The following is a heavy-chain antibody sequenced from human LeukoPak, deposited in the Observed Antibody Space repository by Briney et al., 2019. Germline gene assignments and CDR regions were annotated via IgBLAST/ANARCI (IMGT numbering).Heavy chain of an antibody. CDR2: IYYSGST. CDR3: ARGLVVVSGGDS. V-gene: IGHV4-39*07. Sequence: SETLSLTCTVSGGSIRSSSYYWGWIRQPPGKGLEWIGSIYYSGSTNYNPSLKSRVTISVDTSKNQFSLKLSSVTAADTAVYYCARGLVVVSGGDSWAQGTLVTVSS. J-gene: IGHJ4*02. D-gene: IGHD2-21*02. CDR1: GGSIRSSSYY.